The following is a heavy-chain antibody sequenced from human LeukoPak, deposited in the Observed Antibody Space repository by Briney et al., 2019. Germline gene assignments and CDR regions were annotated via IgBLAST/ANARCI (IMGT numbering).Heavy chain of an antibody. CDR1: GGSISSYY. CDR2: IYYSGST. Sequence: SETLSLTCTVSGGSISSYYWSWLRQPPGKGLEWIGYIYYSGSTNYNPSLKSRVTISVDTSKNQFSLKLSSVTAADTAVYYCARRGATGSWAFDIWGQGTMVTVSS. CDR3: ARRGATGSWAFDI. D-gene: IGHD3-16*01. J-gene: IGHJ3*02. V-gene: IGHV4-59*08.